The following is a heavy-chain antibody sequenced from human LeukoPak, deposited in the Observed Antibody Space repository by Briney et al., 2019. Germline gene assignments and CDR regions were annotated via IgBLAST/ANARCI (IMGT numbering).Heavy chain of an antibody. D-gene: IGHD4-23*01. Sequence: PGGSLRLSCAASGFTFSSYGMHWVRQAPGKGLEWVAVIWYDGSNKYYADSVRGRFTISRDNSKNTLYLQMNSLRAEDTAVYYCAREQTTVVTRPLDHRGQGTLVTVSS. CDR3: AREQTTVVTRPLDH. CDR2: IWYDGSNK. J-gene: IGHJ4*02. V-gene: IGHV3-33*01. CDR1: GFTFSSYG.